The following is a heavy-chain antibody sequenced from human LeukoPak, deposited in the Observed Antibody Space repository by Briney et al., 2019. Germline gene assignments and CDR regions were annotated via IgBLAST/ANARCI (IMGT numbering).Heavy chain of an antibody. J-gene: IGHJ3*02. CDR2: IIPIFGTA. CDR1: GGTFSSYA. D-gene: IGHD3-16*02. Sequence: ASVKVSCKASGGTFSSYAISWVRQAPGQGLEWMGGIIPIFGTANYAQKFQGRVTITADKSTSTAYMELSSLRSEDTAVYYCARLITFGGVIAHDAFDIWGQGTMVTVSS. CDR3: ARLITFGGVIAHDAFDI. V-gene: IGHV1-69*06.